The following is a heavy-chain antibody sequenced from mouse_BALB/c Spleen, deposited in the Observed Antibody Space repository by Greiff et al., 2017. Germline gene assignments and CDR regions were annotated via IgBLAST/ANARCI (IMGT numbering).Heavy chain of an antibody. V-gene: IGHV1-31*01. CDR1: GYSFTGYY. Sequence: VQLQQSGAELVKPGASVKISCKASGYSFTGYYMHWVKQSHVKSLEWIGRINPYNGATSYNQNFKDKASLTVDKSSSAAYMELHSLTSEDSAVYYCARGLWRYWVQGTRRTVS. J-gene: IGHJ2*03. CDR3: ARGLWRY. CDR2: INPYNGAT. D-gene: IGHD1-1*02.